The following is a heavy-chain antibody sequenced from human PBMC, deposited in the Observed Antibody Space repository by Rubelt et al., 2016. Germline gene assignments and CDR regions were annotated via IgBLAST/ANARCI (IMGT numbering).Heavy chain of an antibody. CDR2: IFYSGNS. CDR3: ARHDTALVRGDYYFDGLDI. D-gene: IGHD5-18*01. V-gene: IGHV4-59*08. CDR1: GGSISNYY. Sequence: QVQLQESGPGLVKPSETLSLTCTVSGGSISNYYWSWIRQPPGKGLEWMGYIFYSGNSSYNPSLKSRVPISAATSKNHFSLKLRSVTAADTAVYYCARHDTALVRGDYYFDGLDIWGQGTTVTVSS. J-gene: IGHJ6*02.